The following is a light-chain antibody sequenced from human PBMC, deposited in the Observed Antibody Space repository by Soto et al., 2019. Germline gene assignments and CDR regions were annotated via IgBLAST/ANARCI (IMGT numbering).Light chain of an antibody. V-gene: IGLV2-14*01. CDR1: GSDVRGYNY. CDR2: DVS. J-gene: IGLJ2*01. CDR3: SSYTGSSTVV. Sequence: QSALTQPASVSGSPGQSITISCTGTGSDVRGYNYVSWYQQNPGKAPKLMIYDVSNRPSGVSNRFSGSKSGNTASLTISGLQAEDEADYYCSSYTGSSTVVFGGGTKVTVL.